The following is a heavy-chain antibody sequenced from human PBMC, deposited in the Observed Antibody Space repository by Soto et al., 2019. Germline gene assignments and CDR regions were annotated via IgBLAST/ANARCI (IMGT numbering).Heavy chain of an antibody. CDR1: GGSISSSTYY. D-gene: IGHD6-13*01. Sequence: SETLSLTCTVSGGSISSSTYYWGWIHQPPGKGLEWIASIYYSGRTHYNPSLESRVTISVATSKIQCSLRLSSVTAADTAVYYWARTGIAAGSQWLDHWGEGTLVTVSS. CDR3: ARTGIAAGSQWLDH. J-gene: IGHJ5*02. V-gene: IGHV4-39*01. CDR2: IYYSGRT.